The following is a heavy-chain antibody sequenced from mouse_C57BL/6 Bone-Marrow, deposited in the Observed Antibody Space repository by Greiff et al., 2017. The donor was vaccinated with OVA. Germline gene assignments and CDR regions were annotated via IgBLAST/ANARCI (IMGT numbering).Heavy chain of an antibody. Sequence: VKLMESGAELVKPGASVKISCKASGYTFSTYWMNWVKQRPGQGLEWIGHIYPGDGDTNYNGKFKGKATLTADKSSSTAYMQLSSLTSADSAVYFCARGAYWGQGTLVTVSS. V-gene: IGHV1-80*01. CDR3: ARGAY. CDR1: GYTFSTYW. CDR2: IYPGDGDT. J-gene: IGHJ3*01.